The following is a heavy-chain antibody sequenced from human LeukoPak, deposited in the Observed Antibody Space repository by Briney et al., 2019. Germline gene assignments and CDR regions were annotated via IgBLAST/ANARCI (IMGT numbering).Heavy chain of an antibody. V-gene: IGHV1-8*01. CDR3: ARGSYYYDSSGKSSGMDV. D-gene: IGHD3-22*01. CDR1: GYTFTSYD. Sequence: ASVKVSCKASGYTFTSYDINWVRQATGQGLEWMGWMNPNSGNTGYAQKFQGRVTMTRNTSISTAYMELSSLRSEDTAVYYCARGSYYYDSSGKSSGMDVWGQGTTVTVSS. CDR2: MNPNSGNT. J-gene: IGHJ6*02.